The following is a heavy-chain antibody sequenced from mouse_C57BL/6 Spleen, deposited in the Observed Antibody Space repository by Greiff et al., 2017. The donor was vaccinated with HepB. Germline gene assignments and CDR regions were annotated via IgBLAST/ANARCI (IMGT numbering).Heavy chain of an antibody. D-gene: IGHD2-3*01. V-gene: IGHV1-82*01. CDR3: ARPSLYDSFAY. CDR1: GYAFSSSW. J-gene: IGHJ3*01. CDR2: IYPGDGDT. Sequence: VQLQESGPELVKPGASVKISCKASGYAFSSSWMNWVKQRPGKGLEWIGRIYPGDGDTNYNGKFKGKATLTADKSSSTAYMQLSSLTSEDSAVYFCARPSLYDSFAYWGQGTLVTVSA.